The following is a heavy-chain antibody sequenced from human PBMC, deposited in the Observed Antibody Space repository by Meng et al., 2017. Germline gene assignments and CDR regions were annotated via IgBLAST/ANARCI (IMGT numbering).Heavy chain of an antibody. J-gene: IGHJ4*02. CDR2: INPNSGGT. V-gene: IGHV1-2*02. D-gene: IGHD3-10*01. CDR1: GYTFTGYY. Sequence: ASVKVSCKASGYTFTGYYMHWVRQAPGQGLEWMGWINPNSGGTNYAQKFQGRVTMTRDTSISTAYMELSRLRSDDTAVYYCARVRGYYGSGSYYSQREAFDYWGQGTLVTVSS. CDR3: ARVRGYYGSGSYYSQREAFDY.